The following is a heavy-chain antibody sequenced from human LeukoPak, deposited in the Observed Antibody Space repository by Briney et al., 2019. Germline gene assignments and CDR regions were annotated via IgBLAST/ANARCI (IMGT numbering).Heavy chain of an antibody. CDR3: ARGMYYDYVLDGMDV. CDR1: GFTVSSNY. V-gene: IGHV3-66*01. Sequence: PGGSLRLSCAASGFTVSSNYMSWVRQAPGKGLEWVSVIYSGGSTYYADSVKGRFTISRDNSKNTLYLQMNSLRAEDTAVYYCARGMYYDYVLDGMDVWGQGTTVTVSS. J-gene: IGHJ6*02. CDR2: IYSGGST. D-gene: IGHD3-16*01.